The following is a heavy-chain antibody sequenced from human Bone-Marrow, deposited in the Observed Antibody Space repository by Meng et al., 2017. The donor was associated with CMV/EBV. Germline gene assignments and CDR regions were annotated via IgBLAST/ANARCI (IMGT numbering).Heavy chain of an antibody. D-gene: IGHD3-3*01. CDR2: IYTSGST. J-gene: IGHJ3*02. CDR1: GGSISSGDYY. CDR3: ARAYYDFWSGYSPGVFDI. V-gene: IGHV4-61*02. Sequence: SETLSLTCTVSGGSISSGDYYWSWIRQPAGKGLEWIGRIYTSGSTNYNPSLKSRVTISGDTSKNQFSLRLSSVTAADTAVYYCARAYYDFWSGYSPGVFDIWGQGTMVTVSS.